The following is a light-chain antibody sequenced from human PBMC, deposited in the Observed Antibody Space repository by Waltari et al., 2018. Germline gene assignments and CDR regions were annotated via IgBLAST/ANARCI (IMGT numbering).Light chain of an antibody. CDR3: QQYGTSPYT. Sequence: IVLTQSPDTVSLSPGDKARLSCRASQNLTNNFLAWHQQRPGQLPGLLIHGAVRRATGVSDRFSCSGSGTDFTLTISRLETEDSAVYYCQQYGTSPYTFGQGTKVEIK. J-gene: IGKJ2*01. CDR2: GAV. CDR1: QNLTNNF. V-gene: IGKV3-20*01.